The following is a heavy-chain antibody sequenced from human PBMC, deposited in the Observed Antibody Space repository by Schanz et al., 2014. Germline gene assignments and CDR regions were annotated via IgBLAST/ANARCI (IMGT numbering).Heavy chain of an antibody. CDR3: AKVRYSSGWRGDYFDD. Sequence: EVQLLESGGGLVQPGGSLRLSCAASGFTFSSYSMNWVRQAPGKGLVWVSRIKSDGSSTSYADSVKGRFTISRDNSKNTLFLQMNSLRAEDTAVYYCAKVRYSSGWRGDYFDDWGQGTLVTVSS. D-gene: IGHD6-25*01. V-gene: IGHV3-74*02. CDR2: IKSDGSST. J-gene: IGHJ4*02. CDR1: GFTFSSYS.